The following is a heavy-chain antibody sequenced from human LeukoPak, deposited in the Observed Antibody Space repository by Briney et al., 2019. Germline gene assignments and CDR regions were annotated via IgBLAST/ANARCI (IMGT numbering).Heavy chain of an antibody. J-gene: IGHJ4*02. CDR2: INHSGST. Sequence: SETLPLTCAVYGGSFSGYYWSWIRQPPGKGLEWIGEINHSGSTNYNPSLKSRVTISVDTSKNQFSLKLSSVTAADTAVYYCARAVEGITMVRGVPRLFDYWGQGTLVTVSS. CDR1: GGSFSGYY. D-gene: IGHD3-10*01. V-gene: IGHV4-34*01. CDR3: ARAVEGITMVRGVPRLFDY.